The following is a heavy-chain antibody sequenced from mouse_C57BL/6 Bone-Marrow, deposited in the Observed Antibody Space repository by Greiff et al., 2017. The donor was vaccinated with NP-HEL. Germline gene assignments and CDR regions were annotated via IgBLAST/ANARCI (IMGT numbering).Heavy chain of an antibody. CDR3: THNYYGSSYDY. V-gene: IGHV1-5*01. J-gene: IGHJ2*01. Sequence: EVQLQQSGTVLARPGASVTMSCKTSGYTFTSYWMHWVKQRPGQGLEWIGAIYPGNSDTSYNQKFKGKAKLTAVTSASTAYMELSSLTNEDSAVYYCTHNYYGSSYDYWGQGTTLTVSS. CDR1: GYTFTSYW. CDR2: IYPGNSDT. D-gene: IGHD1-1*01.